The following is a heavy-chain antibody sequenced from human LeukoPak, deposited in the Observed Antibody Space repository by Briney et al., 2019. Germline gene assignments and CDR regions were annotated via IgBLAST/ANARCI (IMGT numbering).Heavy chain of an antibody. CDR1: GGSISSGGYY. Sequence: SSETLSLTCTVSGGSISSGGYYWSWIRQHPGKGLEWIGYIYYSGSTYYNPSLKSRVTISIDTSKNQFSLKLSSVTAADTAVYYCARDGRSGSYYGYFDYWGQGTLVTVSS. CDR3: ARDGRSGSYYGYFDY. V-gene: IGHV4-31*03. CDR2: IYYSGST. D-gene: IGHD3-10*01. J-gene: IGHJ4*02.